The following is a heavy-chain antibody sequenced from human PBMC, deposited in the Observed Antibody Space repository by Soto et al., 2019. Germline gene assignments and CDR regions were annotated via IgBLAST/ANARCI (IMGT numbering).Heavy chain of an antibody. CDR1: GFSLSTSGVG. Sequence: SGPTLVNPTQTLTLTCTFSGFSLSTSGVGVGWIRQPPGKALEWLALIYWDDDKRYSPSLKSRLTITKDTSKNQVVLTMTNMDPVDTATYYCAHSMGGCSSTSCYVPFYYWGQGTLVTVSS. CDR3: AHSMGGCSSTSCYVPFYY. J-gene: IGHJ4*02. V-gene: IGHV2-5*02. CDR2: IYWDDDK. D-gene: IGHD2-2*01.